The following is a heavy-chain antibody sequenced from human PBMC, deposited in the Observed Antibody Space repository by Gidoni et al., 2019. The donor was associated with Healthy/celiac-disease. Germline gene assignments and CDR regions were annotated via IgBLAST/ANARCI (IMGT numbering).Heavy chain of an antibody. V-gene: IGHV1-2*02. CDR3: ATRQVGATTVGGYYFDY. CDR1: GYTFTGYY. Sequence: QVQLVQSGAEVKKPGASVKVSCKASGYTFTGYYMHWVRQAPGQGLEWMGWINPNSGGTNYAQKFQGRVTMTRDTSISTAYMELSRLRSDDTAVYYCATRQVGATTVGGYYFDYWGQGTLVTVSS. D-gene: IGHD1-26*01. CDR2: INPNSGGT. J-gene: IGHJ4*02.